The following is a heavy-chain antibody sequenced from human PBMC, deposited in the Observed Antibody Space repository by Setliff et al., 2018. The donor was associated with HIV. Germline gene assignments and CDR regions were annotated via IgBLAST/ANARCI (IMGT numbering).Heavy chain of an antibody. Sequence: PGGSLRLSCAASGFTFSDYYMSWIRQAPGKGLEWVSYISSRGSTIYYADSVKGRFTISRDNSKNTLYLQMNSLRAEDTAVYYCARDPDYGDFIALDIWGQGTMVTVSS. J-gene: IGHJ3*02. CDR2: ISSRGSTI. D-gene: IGHD4-17*01. CDR1: GFTFSDYY. V-gene: IGHV3-11*04. CDR3: ARDPDYGDFIALDI.